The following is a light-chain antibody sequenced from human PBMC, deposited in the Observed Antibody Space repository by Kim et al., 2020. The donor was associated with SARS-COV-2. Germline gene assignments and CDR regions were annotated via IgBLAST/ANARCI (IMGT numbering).Light chain of an antibody. Sequence: SASIGDRVTITCRASHTTYSYLNWYRQKPGKAPELLIYGASTLQSGVPSRFSGSGSGTDFTLTISGLRSEDSATYFCQQSYSTPRTFGGGTKLEI. V-gene: IGKV1-39*01. J-gene: IGKJ4*01. CDR3: QQSYSTPRT. CDR1: HTTYSY. CDR2: GAS.